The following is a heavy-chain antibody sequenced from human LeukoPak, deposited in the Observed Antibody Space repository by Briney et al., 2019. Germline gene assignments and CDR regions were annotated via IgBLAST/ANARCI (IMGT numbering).Heavy chain of an antibody. CDR3: ALLREAGPYYYYYGMDV. J-gene: IGHJ6*02. CDR1: GYTFTSYY. CDR2: INPSGGST. V-gene: IGHV1-46*01. Sequence: ASVTVSCTASGYTFTSYYMHWVRQAPGQGLEWMGIINPSGGSTSYAQKFQGRVTMTRDTSTSTVYMELSSLRSEDTAVYYCALLREAGPYYYYYGMDVWGQGTTVTVSS. D-gene: IGHD3-10*01.